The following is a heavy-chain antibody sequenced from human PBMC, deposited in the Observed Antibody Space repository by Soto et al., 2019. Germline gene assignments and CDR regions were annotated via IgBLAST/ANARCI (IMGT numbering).Heavy chain of an antibody. CDR2: IYHSGST. Sequence: PSETLSLTCAVSGGSISSGGYSWSWIRQPPGKGLEWIGYIYHSGSTYYNPSLKSRVTISVDRSKNQFSLKLSSVTAADTAVYYCARGDYYDSSQFDPWGQGTLVTVSS. D-gene: IGHD3-22*01. J-gene: IGHJ5*02. CDR1: GGSISSGGYS. CDR3: ARGDYYDSSQFDP. V-gene: IGHV4-30-2*01.